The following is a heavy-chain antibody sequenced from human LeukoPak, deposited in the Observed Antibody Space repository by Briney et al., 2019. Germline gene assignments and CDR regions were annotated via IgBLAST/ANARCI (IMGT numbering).Heavy chain of an antibody. Sequence: SVKVSCKASGFTFTSSAMQWVRQARGQGLEWIGWIFVGSGNTNYAQKFQERVTITRDMSTSTAYMELSSLRSEDTAVYYCAAALNEYSSSSTRYDYWGQGTLVTVSS. V-gene: IGHV1-58*02. CDR1: GFTFTSSA. CDR2: IFVGSGNT. J-gene: IGHJ4*02. D-gene: IGHD6-6*01. CDR3: AAALNEYSSSSTRYDY.